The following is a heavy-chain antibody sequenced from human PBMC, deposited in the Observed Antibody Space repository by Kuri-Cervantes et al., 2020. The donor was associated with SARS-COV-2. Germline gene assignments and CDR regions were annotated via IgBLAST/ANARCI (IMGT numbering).Heavy chain of an antibody. CDR1: GGSISSSSYY. V-gene: IGHV4-39*01. CDR3: ARGRSPSSSHNYYYYYGMDV. CDR2: IYYSGST. Sequence: SQTLSLTCTVSGGSISSSSYYWGWIRQPPGKGLEWIGSIYYSGSTYYNPSLKSRVTISVDTSKNQFSLKLSSATAADTAVYYCARGRSPSSSHNYYYYYGMDVWGQGTTVTVSS. D-gene: IGHD2-2*01. J-gene: IGHJ6*02.